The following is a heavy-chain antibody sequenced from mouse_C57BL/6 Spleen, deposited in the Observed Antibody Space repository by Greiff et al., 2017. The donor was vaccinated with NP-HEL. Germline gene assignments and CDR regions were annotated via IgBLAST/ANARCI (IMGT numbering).Heavy chain of an antibody. D-gene: IGHD2-4*01. V-gene: IGHV1-50*01. CDR1: GYTFTSYW. J-gene: IGHJ4*01. CDR3: ARSYYDYPFMDY. Sequence: QVQLQQSGAELVKPGASVKLSCKASGYTFTSYWMQWVKQRPGQGLEWIGEIDPSDSYTNYNQKFKGKATLTVDTSSSTAYMQLSSLTSEDSAVYYCARSYYDYPFMDYWGQGTSVTVSS. CDR2: IDPSDSYT.